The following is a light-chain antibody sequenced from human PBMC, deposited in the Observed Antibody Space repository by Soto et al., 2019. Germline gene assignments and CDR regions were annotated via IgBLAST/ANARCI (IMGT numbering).Light chain of an antibody. Sequence: DIQMTQSPSSLSASVGDRVTITCRASQSISSYLNWYQQKPRKAPKLLFNPASSLKSGAQSRFSGGGSGTDFTLTISSLQPEDFATYYCQQSYSTPPTFGQGTKLEIK. V-gene: IGKV1-39*01. J-gene: IGKJ2*01. CDR1: QSISSY. CDR3: QQSYSTPPT. CDR2: PAS.